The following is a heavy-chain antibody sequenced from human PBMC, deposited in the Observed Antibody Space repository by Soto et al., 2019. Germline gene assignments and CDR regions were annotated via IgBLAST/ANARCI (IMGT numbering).Heavy chain of an antibody. CDR2: IYCSGRT. CDR3: ATESSGSSPRHFGF. V-gene: IGHV4-30-4*01. Sequence: QVQLQELGPGLVNPSETLSLTCTVSGGSVSSGDFYWSWIRQPPGKDLEWIGYIYCSGRTYYAPSLTRRVSMSIDTSANQFSLKLSSVTAADTAIYYCATESSGSSPRHFGFWGRGILVTVSS. CDR1: GGSVSSGDFY. D-gene: IGHD3-22*01. J-gene: IGHJ4*02.